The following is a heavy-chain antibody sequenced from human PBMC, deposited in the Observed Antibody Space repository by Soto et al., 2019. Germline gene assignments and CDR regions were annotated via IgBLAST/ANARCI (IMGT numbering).Heavy chain of an antibody. V-gene: IGHV3-33*01. CDR2: LGVDGTTK. J-gene: IGHJ3*02. CDR3: ARYGGDGSGYHDAFDI. Sequence: QVQLVESGGGVVQPGRSLRLSCAASGCTFSSYGIHWVRQAPGKGLELGGTLGVDGTTKYYAESREGRFTISRDSPKNTVCLQMNSLRVDDTAVYYCARYGGDGSGYHDAFDIWGQGTVVTVSS. D-gene: IGHD3-22*01. CDR1: GCTFSSYG.